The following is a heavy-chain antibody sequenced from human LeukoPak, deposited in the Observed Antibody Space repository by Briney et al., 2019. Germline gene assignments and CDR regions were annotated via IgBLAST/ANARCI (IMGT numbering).Heavy chain of an antibody. V-gene: IGHV5-51*01. CDR1: GYSFTSYW. Sequence: GESLKISCKGFGYSFTSYWIGWVRQMPGKGLEWMGIIYPGDSDTRYSPSFQGQVTISADKSISTAYLQWSSLKASDTAMYYCARHPTTYYDFWSGYYSYFDYWGQGTLVTVSS. CDR3: ARHPTTYYDFWSGYYSYFDY. D-gene: IGHD3-3*01. J-gene: IGHJ4*02. CDR2: IYPGDSDT.